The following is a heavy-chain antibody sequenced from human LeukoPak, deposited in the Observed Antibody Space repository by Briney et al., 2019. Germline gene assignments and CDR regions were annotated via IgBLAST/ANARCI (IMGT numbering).Heavy chain of an antibody. J-gene: IGHJ4*02. Sequence: PGGSLRLSCAASGFTFSSYAMHWVRQAPGKGLEWVAVIWYDGSNKYYADSVKGRFTISRDNSKNTLYLQMNSLRAEDTAVYYCARGMNPGYFDYWGQGALVTVSS. CDR3: ARGMNPGYFDY. V-gene: IGHV3-33*08. CDR2: IWYDGSNK. D-gene: IGHD1-14*01. CDR1: GFTFSSYA.